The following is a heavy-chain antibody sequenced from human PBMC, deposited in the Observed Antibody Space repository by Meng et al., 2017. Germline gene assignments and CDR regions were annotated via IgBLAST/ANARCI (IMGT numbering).Heavy chain of an antibody. CDR3: SKDGGGSVFDP. D-gene: IGHD1-26*01. CDR2: IGNSSDYI. CDR1: GFTFSDHS. J-gene: IGHJ5*01. V-gene: IGHV3-21*01. Sequence: GGSLRLSCAASGFTFSDHSMNWVRQAPGKGLEWVSTIGNSSDYIWYADSVKGRFTISRDNAKDSLYLQMNGLRGEDTGVYDCSKDGGGSVFDPWGQGTLVTVSS.